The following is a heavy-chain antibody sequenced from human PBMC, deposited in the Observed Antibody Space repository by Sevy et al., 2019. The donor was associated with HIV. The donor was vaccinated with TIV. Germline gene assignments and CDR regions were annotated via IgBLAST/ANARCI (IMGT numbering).Heavy chain of an antibody. CDR1: GFIFDDYA. D-gene: IGHD5-12*01. V-gene: IGHV3-9*01. CDR2: ISWNSDNI. J-gene: IGHJ4*02. CDR3: AKDTRTWPLGGYED. Sequence: GGSLRLSCAASGFIFDDYAMHWVRQAPGKGLEWVSGISWNSDNIGYADSVKGRFTISRDNAKNSLYLQMNSLRAEDTALYYCAKDTRTWPLGGYEDWGQGTLVTVSS.